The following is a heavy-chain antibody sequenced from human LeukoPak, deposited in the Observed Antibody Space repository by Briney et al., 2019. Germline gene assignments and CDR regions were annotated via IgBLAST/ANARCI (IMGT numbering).Heavy chain of an antibody. J-gene: IGHJ4*02. Sequence: GSLRLSCAASGFTFSNFGINWVRQAPGQGLEWVSSISASNGTYYADSVRGRFTVSRDNSKNTLYLQMNSLRADDTAIYYCAKASSFAITIFDYWGQGTLVTVSS. CDR2: ISASNGT. D-gene: IGHD3-3*01. CDR3: AKASSFAITIFDY. CDR1: GFTFSNFG. V-gene: IGHV3-23*01.